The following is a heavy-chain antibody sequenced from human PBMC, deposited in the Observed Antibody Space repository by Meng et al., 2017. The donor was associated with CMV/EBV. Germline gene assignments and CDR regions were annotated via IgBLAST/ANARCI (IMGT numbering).Heavy chain of an antibody. CDR3: ARVSRYFDWLLYENWFDP. J-gene: IGHJ5*02. Sequence: SQTLSLTCAVYGGSFSGYYWSWIRQPPGKGLEWIGEINHNGSTNYNPSLKSRITISVDTSKKQYPLKLSSVTAADTAVYYCARVSRYFDWLLYENWFDPWGQGTLVTVSS. V-gene: IGHV4-34*01. CDR2: INHNGST. CDR1: GGSFSGYY. D-gene: IGHD3-9*01.